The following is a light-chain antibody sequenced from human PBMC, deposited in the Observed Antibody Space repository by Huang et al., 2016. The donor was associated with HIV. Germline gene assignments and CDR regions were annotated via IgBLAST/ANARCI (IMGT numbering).Light chain of an antibody. Sequence: EIVLTQSPGTLSLSPGERATLSCRASQSVSSSYLAWYQQKPGQAPRLLIYGASSRATGIPDRFSGSGAGTVFTLTITRLEPEDFAVYYCQQFGMSPWTFGQGTKVDIK. CDR2: GAS. CDR3: QQFGMSPWT. J-gene: IGKJ1*01. CDR1: QSVSSSY. V-gene: IGKV3-20*01.